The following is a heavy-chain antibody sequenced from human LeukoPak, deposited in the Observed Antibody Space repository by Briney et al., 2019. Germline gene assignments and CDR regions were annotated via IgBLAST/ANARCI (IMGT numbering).Heavy chain of an antibody. J-gene: IGHJ4*02. Sequence: PGGSLRLSCAASGFTFSSYGMHWVRQAPGKGLEWVAFIRYDGSNKYYADSVKGRFTISRDNSKNTLYLQMNSLRAEDTAVYYCAREGIAVAGSGYYFDYWGQGTLVTVSS. CDR1: GFTFSSYG. D-gene: IGHD6-19*01. CDR2: IRYDGSNK. V-gene: IGHV3-30*02. CDR3: AREGIAVAGSGYYFDY.